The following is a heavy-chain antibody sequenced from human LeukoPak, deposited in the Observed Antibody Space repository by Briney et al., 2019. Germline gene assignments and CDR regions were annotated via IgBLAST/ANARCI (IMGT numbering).Heavy chain of an antibody. CDR3: ARDQYCSSTSCYNGYYYYYMDV. D-gene: IGHD2-2*02. CDR2: ISSSSSYI. V-gene: IGHV3-21*01. J-gene: IGHJ6*03. CDR1: GFTFSSYS. Sequence: GGSLRLSCAASGFTFSSYSMNWVRQAPGEGLEWVSSISSSSSYIYYADSVKGRFTISRDNAKNSLYLQMNSLRAEDTAVYYCARDQYCSSTSCYNGYYYYYMDVWGKGTTVTVSS.